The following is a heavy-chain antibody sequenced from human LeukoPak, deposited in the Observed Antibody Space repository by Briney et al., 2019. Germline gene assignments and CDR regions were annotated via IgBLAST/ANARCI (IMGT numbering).Heavy chain of an antibody. J-gene: IGHJ4*02. CDR1: GFTFSSYC. Sequence: GGSLRLSCAASGFTFSSYCMSWVRQAPGKGLEWVANIKQHGSEKYYVDSVKGRFTISRDNAKNSLYMQMNILRVEDTAVYYCARVQWELRGVGSYFDCWGQGTLVTVSS. D-gene: IGHD1-26*01. V-gene: IGHV3-7*01. CDR2: IKQHGSEK. CDR3: ARVQWELRGVGSYFDC.